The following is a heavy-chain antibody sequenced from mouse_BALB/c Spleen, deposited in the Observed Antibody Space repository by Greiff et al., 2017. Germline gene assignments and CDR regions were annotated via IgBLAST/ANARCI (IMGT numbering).Heavy chain of an antibody. Sequence: EVQRVESGGGLVKPGGSLKLSCAASGFTFSSYAMSWVRQSPEKRLEWVAEISSGGSYTYYPDTVTGRFTISRDNAKNTLYLEMSSLRSEDTAMYYCARAYGNYFAYWGQGTLVTVSA. J-gene: IGHJ3*01. CDR3: ARAYGNYFAY. V-gene: IGHV5-9-4*01. CDR2: ISSGGSYT. D-gene: IGHD2-10*02. CDR1: GFTFSSYA.